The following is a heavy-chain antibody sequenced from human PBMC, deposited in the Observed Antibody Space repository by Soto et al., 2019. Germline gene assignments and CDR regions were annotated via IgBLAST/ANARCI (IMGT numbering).Heavy chain of an antibody. D-gene: IGHD4-17*01. CDR3: AKAPYGAGFV. J-gene: IGHJ4*02. CDR1: SFTFTSYD. V-gene: IGHV3-30*18. Sequence: QVQLVESGGGVVQPGRSLRLSCAASSFTFTSYDLHWVRQAPGKGLEWVAFISSDGTKKYYADSVKGRFTISRDNSKNTLYLQKNSLRTEDTDVYRCAKAPYGAGFVWGQGTLLAVSS. CDR2: ISSDGTKK.